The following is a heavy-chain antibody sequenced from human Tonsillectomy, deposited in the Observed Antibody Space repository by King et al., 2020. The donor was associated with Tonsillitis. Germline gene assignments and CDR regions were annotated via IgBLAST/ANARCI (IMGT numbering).Heavy chain of an antibody. D-gene: IGHD6-13*01. J-gene: IGHJ4*02. V-gene: IGHV1-24*01. CDR2: FAPEDGGT. Sequence: QVQLVQSGAEVKKPGASLKVSCKVSGYTLTELSMHWVRQAPGKGLEWMGGFAPEDGGTIYAQKFQGRVTMTEDTSTDTTYMELSSLGSEETAVYYCATHRFLGSSWFDYWGQGTLVTVSS. CDR3: ATHRFLGSSWFDY. CDR1: GYTLTELS.